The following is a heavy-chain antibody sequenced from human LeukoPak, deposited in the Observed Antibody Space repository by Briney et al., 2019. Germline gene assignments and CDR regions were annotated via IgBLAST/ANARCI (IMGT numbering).Heavy chain of an antibody. Sequence: SETLSLTCAVSGGSISSYYWSWIRQPPGKGLEWIGYIYYSGSTNYNPSLKSRVTISVDTSKNQFSLKLSSVTAADTAVYYCARADYYYMDVWGKGTTVIISS. CDR3: ARADYYYMDV. CDR2: IYYSGST. J-gene: IGHJ6*03. CDR1: GGSISSYY. V-gene: IGHV4-59*01.